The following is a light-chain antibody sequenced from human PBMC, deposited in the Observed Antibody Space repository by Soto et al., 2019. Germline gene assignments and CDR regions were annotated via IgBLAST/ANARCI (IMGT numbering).Light chain of an antibody. V-gene: IGKV3-20*01. CDR3: QHYGKFPLT. CDR2: GAS. J-gene: IGKJ3*01. CDR1: PGTDANY. Sequence: EVVVTQSPGTLSLSPGERATLSCRASPGTDANYLAWYQQKPGQAPRLLIYGASSRATDIPDRFSGSGSRTDFTLTISRLEPEDFSMYYCQHYGKFPLTFGPGTRLDIK.